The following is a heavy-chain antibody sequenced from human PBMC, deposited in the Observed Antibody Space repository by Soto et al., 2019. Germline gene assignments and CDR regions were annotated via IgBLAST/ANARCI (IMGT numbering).Heavy chain of an antibody. J-gene: IGHJ2*01. CDR1: GGTFSSHT. D-gene: IGHD4-17*01. CDR3: ARTAFGDYWYFEL. Sequence: QDQLVQSGAEVKKPGPSVKVSCKASGGTFSSHTFSWVRQAPGQGLEWMGRIIPALGTATYAQKFQGRVTITADESATTVYMELHSLRSEYTAGYYCARTAFGDYWYFELWGRGTLVSVSS. CDR2: IIPALGTA. V-gene: IGHV1-69*08.